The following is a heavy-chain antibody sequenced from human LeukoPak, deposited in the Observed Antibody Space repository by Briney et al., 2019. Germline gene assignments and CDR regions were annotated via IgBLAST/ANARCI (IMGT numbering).Heavy chain of an antibody. CDR1: GFTFSSYG. Sequence: GGSLRLSCAASGFTFSSYGMHWVRQAPGKGLEWVALISYIGSNKYYADSVKGRFTISRDNSKNTLYLQMNSLRAEDTAVYYCAKVNYYGSGSYDLSDYWGQGTLVTVSS. D-gene: IGHD3-10*01. CDR2: ISYIGSNK. V-gene: IGHV3-30*18. CDR3: AKVNYYGSGSYDLSDY. J-gene: IGHJ4*02.